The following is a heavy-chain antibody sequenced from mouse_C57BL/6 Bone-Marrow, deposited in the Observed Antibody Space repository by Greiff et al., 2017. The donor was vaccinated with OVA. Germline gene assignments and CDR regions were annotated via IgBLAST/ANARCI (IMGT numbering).Heavy chain of an antibody. Sequence: EVHLVESGGDLVKPGGSLKLSCAASGFTFSSYGMSWVRQTPDKRLEWVATISSGGSYTYYPDSVKGRFTISRDNAKNTLYLQMSSLKSEDTAMYYCARLPYDYDFAYWGQGTLVTVSA. V-gene: IGHV5-6*01. CDR2: ISSGGSYT. D-gene: IGHD2-4*01. J-gene: IGHJ3*01. CDR1: GFTFSSYG. CDR3: ARLPYDYDFAY.